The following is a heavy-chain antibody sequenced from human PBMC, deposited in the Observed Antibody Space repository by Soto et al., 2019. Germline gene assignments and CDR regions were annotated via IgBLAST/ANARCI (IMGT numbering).Heavy chain of an antibody. Sequence: GGSLRLSCAASGFTFSSYAMSWVRQAPGKGLEWISAISGSGGSTYYADSVKGRFTISRDNSKNTLYPQMNSLRAEDTAVYYCAKEERYSYGYDYWGQGTLVTVSS. CDR2: ISGSGGST. CDR1: GFTFSSYA. CDR3: AKEERYSYGYDY. V-gene: IGHV3-23*01. D-gene: IGHD5-18*01. J-gene: IGHJ4*02.